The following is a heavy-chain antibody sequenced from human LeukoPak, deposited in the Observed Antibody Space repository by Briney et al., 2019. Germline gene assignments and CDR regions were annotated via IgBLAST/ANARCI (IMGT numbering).Heavy chain of an antibody. V-gene: IGHV1-69*06. CDR1: GGTFSSYA. CDR3: ARTVDSSGWYGYFDL. J-gene: IGHJ2*01. CDR2: IIPIFGTA. D-gene: IGHD6-19*01. Sequence: ASVKVSCKASGGTFSSYAISWVRQAPGQGLEWMGGIIPIFGTANYAQEFQGRVTITADKSTSTAYMELSSLRSEDTAVYYCARTVDSSGWYGYFDLWGRGTLITVSS.